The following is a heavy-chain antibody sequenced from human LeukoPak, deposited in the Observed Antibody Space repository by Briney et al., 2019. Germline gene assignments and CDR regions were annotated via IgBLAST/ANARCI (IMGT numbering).Heavy chain of an antibody. Sequence: SETLSLTCTVSGGSISSYYWSWIRRPPGKGLEWIGYIYYSGSTNYNPSLKSRVTISVDTSKNQFSLKLSSVTAADTAVYYCARPLLVRGVMLDEDAFDIWGQGTMVTVSS. CDR1: GGSISSYY. D-gene: IGHD3-10*01. CDR2: IYYSGST. CDR3: ARPLLVRGVMLDEDAFDI. V-gene: IGHV4-59*08. J-gene: IGHJ3*02.